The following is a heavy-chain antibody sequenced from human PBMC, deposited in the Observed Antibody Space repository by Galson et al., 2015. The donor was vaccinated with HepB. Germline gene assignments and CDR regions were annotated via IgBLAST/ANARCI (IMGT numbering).Heavy chain of an antibody. J-gene: IGHJ6*02. D-gene: IGHD5-12*01. V-gene: IGHV3-21*01. CDR1: GFTFSSYS. CDR2: ISSSSGYI. CDR3: ARDWVRTMAMDV. Sequence: SLRLSCAASGFTFSSYSMNWVRQAPGKGLEWVSSISSSSGYIYYADSVKGRFTISRDNAKNSLYLQMNSLRAEDTAVYYCARDWVRTMAMDVWGQGTTVTVSS.